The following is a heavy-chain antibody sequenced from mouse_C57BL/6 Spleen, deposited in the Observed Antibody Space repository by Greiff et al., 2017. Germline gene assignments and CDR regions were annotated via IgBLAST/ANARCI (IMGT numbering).Heavy chain of an antibody. D-gene: IGHD2-5*01. Sequence: EVKLMESGGGLVKPGGSLKLSCAASGFTFSDYGMHWVRQAPEKGLEWVAYISSGSSTIYYADTVKGRFTISRDNAKNTLFLQMTSLRSEDTAMYYCARAYYSNYVTMDYWGQGTSVTVSS. J-gene: IGHJ4*01. CDR1: GFTFSDYG. V-gene: IGHV5-17*01. CDR3: ARAYYSNYVTMDY. CDR2: ISSGSSTI.